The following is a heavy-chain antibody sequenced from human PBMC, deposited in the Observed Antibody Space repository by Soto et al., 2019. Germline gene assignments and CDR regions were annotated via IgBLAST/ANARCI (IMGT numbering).Heavy chain of an antibody. CDR3: AREGGAIFGVVTVDAFDI. CDR1: GFTFSSYS. Sequence: EVQLVESGGGLVQPGGSLRLSCAASGFTFSSYSMNWVRQAPGTGLEWVSYISSSSSTIYYADSVKGRFTISRDNAKNSLYLQMNSLRDEDTAVYYCAREGGAIFGVVTVDAFDIWGQGTMVTVSS. V-gene: IGHV3-48*02. D-gene: IGHD3-3*01. J-gene: IGHJ3*02. CDR2: ISSSSSTI.